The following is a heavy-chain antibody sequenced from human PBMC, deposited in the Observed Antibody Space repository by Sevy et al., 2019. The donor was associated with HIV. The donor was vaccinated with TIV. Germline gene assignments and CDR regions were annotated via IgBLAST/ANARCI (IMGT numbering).Heavy chain of an antibody. D-gene: IGHD3-22*01. CDR2: ISNGGERT. V-gene: IGHV3-23*01. J-gene: IGHJ4*02. CDR3: AKSLYDSTGYYPVLDY. CDR1: GFTFNTYA. Sequence: GGSLRLSCEASGFTFNTYAMNWVRQAPGKGLEWVSGISNGGERTDYTDSVKGRVTISGENFKNTLFLQLNSLRADDTTVYYCAKSLYDSTGYYPVLDYWGQGTPVTVSS.